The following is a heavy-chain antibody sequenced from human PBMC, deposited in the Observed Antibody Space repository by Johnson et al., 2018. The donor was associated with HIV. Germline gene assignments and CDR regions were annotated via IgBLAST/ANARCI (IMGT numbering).Heavy chain of an antibody. V-gene: IGHV3-30*02. J-gene: IGHJ3*02. CDR2: IRYDGSEK. CDR1: RFTFSSYG. Sequence: VQLVESGGGVVQPGGSLRLSCAASRFTFSSYGMHWVRQAPGKGLEWVTFIRYDGSEKYFADSVKGRFTISRDNSKNTLYLQMSSLRAEDTAVYYCAKSQDRSAYDYDFDILGQGTMVTVSS. CDR3: AKSQDRSAYDYDFDI. D-gene: IGHD3-22*01.